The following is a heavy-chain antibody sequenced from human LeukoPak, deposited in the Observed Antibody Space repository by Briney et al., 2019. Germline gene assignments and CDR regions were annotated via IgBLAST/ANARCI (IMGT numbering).Heavy chain of an antibody. CDR1: GGSITSSSYY. CDR2: IYYTGTT. V-gene: IGHV4-39*01. J-gene: IGHJ4*02. CDR3: ARHEGFWNGPSYFFDY. Sequence: SETLSLTCTVSGGSITSSSYYWGWIRQLSGKGLTWIGSIYYTGTTYYNPSLKSRVSISVDTSKNQFSLEVKSVTAADTALYYCARHEGFWNGPSYFFDYWGQGTLVTVSS. D-gene: IGHD3-3*01.